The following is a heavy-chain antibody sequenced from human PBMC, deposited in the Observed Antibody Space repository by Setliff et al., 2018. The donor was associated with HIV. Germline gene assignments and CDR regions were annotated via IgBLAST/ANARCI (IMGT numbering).Heavy chain of an antibody. V-gene: IGHV3-23*01. D-gene: IGHD3-22*01. Sequence: GGSLRLSCAPSGFRFSDYTMTWVRQAPGKGLECVSGISGSGDTIYYADSVKGRFTISRDNSKNTLYLQMNSLRAEDTAVYYCARVQYFNSGGYWATIRHYYYMDVWGKGTAVTVSS. CDR1: GFRFSDYT. J-gene: IGHJ6*03. CDR3: ARVQYFNSGGYWATIRHYYYMDV. CDR2: ISGSGDTI.